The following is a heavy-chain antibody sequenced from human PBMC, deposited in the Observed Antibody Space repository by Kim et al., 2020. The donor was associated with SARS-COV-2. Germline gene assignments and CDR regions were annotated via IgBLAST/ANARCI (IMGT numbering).Heavy chain of an antibody. CDR3: ATDKGITVPGLYLDH. CDR2: INPNSGVT. J-gene: IGHJ5*02. D-gene: IGHD6-19*01. Sequence: ASVKVSCKASGFTLTAYYIYWVRKAPGQGLEWMGWINPNSGVTKYAQKFQGRVTMTRATSINTAYMELASLTSDDTAIYYCATDKGITVPGLYLDHWGQG. V-gene: IGHV1-2*02. CDR1: GFTLTAYY.